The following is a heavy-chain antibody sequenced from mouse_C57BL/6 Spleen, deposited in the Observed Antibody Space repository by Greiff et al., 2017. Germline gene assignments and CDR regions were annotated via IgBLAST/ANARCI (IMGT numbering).Heavy chain of an antibody. CDR3: ARGVYYGSSYWFAY. V-gene: IGHV1-52*01. J-gene: IGHJ3*01. CDR1: GYTFTSYW. CDR2: IDPSDSET. D-gene: IGHD1-1*01. Sequence: VQLQQPGAELVRPGSSVKLSCKASGYTFTSYWMHWVKQRPIQGLEWIGNIDPSDSETHYNQKFKDKATLTVDKSSSTAYMQLSSVTSEDSAVYYCARGVYYGSSYWFAYWGQGTLVTVSA.